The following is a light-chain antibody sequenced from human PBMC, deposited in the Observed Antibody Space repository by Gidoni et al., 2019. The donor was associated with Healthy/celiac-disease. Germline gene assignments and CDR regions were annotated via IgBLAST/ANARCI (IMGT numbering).Light chain of an antibody. V-gene: IGKV3-15*01. CDR2: GAS. CDR3: QQYNNWPPYT. Sequence: EIVMTQPPATLSVSPGERATLSCRASQSVSSNLAWYQQKPGQAPRLLIYGASSRATGIPARFSGSGSGTEFTLTISSLQSEDFAVYYCQQYNNWPPYTFXXXTKLEIK. CDR1: QSVSSN. J-gene: IGKJ2*01.